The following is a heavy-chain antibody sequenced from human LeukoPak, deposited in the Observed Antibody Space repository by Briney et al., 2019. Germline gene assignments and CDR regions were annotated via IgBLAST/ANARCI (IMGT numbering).Heavy chain of an antibody. D-gene: IGHD4-17*01. V-gene: IGHV1-18*01. J-gene: IGHJ5*02. Sequence: ASVKLSYKASGYTFTSYSISWVRQAPAQGLEWMGWISAYNGNTNYAQTLQGRVTMTTDTSTSTAYMELRSLRSDDTAVYYCARDQVGDYSWFDPWGQGTLVTVSS. CDR3: ARDQVGDYSWFDP. CDR2: ISAYNGNT. CDR1: GYTFTSYS.